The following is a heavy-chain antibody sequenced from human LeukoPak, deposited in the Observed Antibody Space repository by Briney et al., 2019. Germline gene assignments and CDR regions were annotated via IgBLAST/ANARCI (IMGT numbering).Heavy chain of an antibody. Sequence: ASVKVSCKASGGPFSNFGISLVRQAPGQRLEWMGGIIPIFTTTNYAQKFRGRVTITAHESTSTAYLELSSLTSEDTAVYYCARDPLAAPAPGYFDYWGQGTLVTVSA. CDR2: IIPIFTTT. CDR3: ARDPLAAPAPGYFDY. V-gene: IGHV1-69*13. D-gene: IGHD6-13*01. J-gene: IGHJ4*02. CDR1: GGPFSNFG.